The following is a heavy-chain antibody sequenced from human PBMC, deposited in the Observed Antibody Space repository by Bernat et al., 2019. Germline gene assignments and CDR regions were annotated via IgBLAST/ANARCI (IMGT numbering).Heavy chain of an antibody. Sequence: QVQLVQSGAEVKKPGASVKVSCKASGYTFTSYGISWVRQAPGQGLEWMGWISAYNGNTNYTQKLQGRITMTTDTSTSTAYMELRSLRSDDTAVYYCARVYGGWYDTNWFDPWGQGTLVTVSS. CDR2: ISAYNGNT. J-gene: IGHJ5*02. V-gene: IGHV1-18*01. CDR1: GYTFTSYG. D-gene: IGHD6-19*01. CDR3: ARVYGGWYDTNWFDP.